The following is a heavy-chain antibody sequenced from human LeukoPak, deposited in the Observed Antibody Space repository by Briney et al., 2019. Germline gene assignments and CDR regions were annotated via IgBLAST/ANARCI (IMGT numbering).Heavy chain of an antibody. D-gene: IGHD3-9*01. CDR1: GGTFSSYA. CDR3: ARVAPRLLRYFKDGMDV. V-gene: IGHV1-8*02. CDR2: MNPNSGNT. J-gene: IGHJ6*02. Sequence: ASVKVSCKASGGTFSSYAISWVRQATGQGLEWMGWMNPNSGNTGYAQKFQGRVTMTRNTSISTAYMELSSLRSEDTAVYYCARVAPRLLRYFKDGMDVWGQGTTVTVSS.